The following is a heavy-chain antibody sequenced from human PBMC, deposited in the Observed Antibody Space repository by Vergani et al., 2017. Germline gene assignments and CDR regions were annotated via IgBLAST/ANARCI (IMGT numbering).Heavy chain of an antibody. V-gene: IGHV3-9*01. D-gene: IGHD2-21*01. Sequence: EVQLVESGGGLVQPGRSLRLSCAASGLTFDDYAMHWVRQAPGKGLEWVSGISWNSGRIGYADSVKGRFTISRDNAKNSLYLQMNSLRAEDTALYYCAKVASLRSYYYYYYMDVWGKGTTVTVSS. CDR3: AKVASLRSYYYYYYMDV. CDR1: GLTFDDYA. J-gene: IGHJ6*03. CDR2: ISWNSGRI.